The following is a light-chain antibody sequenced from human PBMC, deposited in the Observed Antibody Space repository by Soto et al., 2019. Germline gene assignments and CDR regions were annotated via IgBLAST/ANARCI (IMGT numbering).Light chain of an antibody. Sequence: EIVLTQSPATLSVSPGERATLSCRASQSVSSNLAWYQQKPGQAPRLLIYGASNRATGIPDRFSGSGSGTDFTLTISILEPEDFAVYYCQQYGSSGTFGQGTKVDIK. CDR2: GAS. CDR3: QQYGSSGT. CDR1: QSVSSN. V-gene: IGKV3-20*01. J-gene: IGKJ1*01.